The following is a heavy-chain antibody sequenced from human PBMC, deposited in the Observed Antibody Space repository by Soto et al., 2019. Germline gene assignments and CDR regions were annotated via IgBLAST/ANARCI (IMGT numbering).Heavy chain of an antibody. V-gene: IGHV3-48*02. CDR3: PRDSYDFWSVYSPTGVYYYYYGMDV. CDR2: ISSSSSTI. Sequence: GKGLEWGSYISSSSSTIYYADSVKGRFTISRDNAKNSLYRQKNSPRDEDTAVYYCPRDSYDFWSVYSPTGVYYYYYGMDVWGQGTTVTVSS. J-gene: IGHJ6*02. D-gene: IGHD3-3*01.